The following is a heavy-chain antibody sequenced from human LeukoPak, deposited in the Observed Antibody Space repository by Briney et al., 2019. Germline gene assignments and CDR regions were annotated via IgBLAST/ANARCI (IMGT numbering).Heavy chain of an antibody. CDR3: ARQKQSHGNFDY. Sequence: RGSLRLSCAASGFTVSSYAMHWVRQPTGKGLEWVSALGIAGDTFYPGSVKGRFTISRENAKNSLYLQMNSLRAEDTAMYYCARQKQSHGNFDYWGQGTLVTVST. J-gene: IGHJ4*02. CDR2: LGIAGDT. D-gene: IGHD1-26*01. CDR1: GFTVSSYA. V-gene: IGHV3-13*01.